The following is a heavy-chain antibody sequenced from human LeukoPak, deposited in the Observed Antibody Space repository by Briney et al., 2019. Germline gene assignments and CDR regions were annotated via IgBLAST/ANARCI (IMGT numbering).Heavy chain of an antibody. CDR1: GFTFSSYE. Sequence: PGGSLRLSCAASGFTFSSYEMNWVRQAPGKGLEWVSYISSSGSTIYYADSVKGRFTISRDNAKTSLYLQMNSLRAEDTAVYYCARDGSGSYYHYYYMDVWGKGTTVTVSS. V-gene: IGHV3-48*03. J-gene: IGHJ6*03. CDR2: ISSSGSTI. D-gene: IGHD3-10*01. CDR3: ARDGSGSYYHYYYMDV.